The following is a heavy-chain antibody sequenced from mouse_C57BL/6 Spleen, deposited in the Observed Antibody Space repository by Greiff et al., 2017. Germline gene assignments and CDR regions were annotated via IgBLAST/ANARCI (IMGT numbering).Heavy chain of an antibody. J-gene: IGHJ4*01. Sequence: QVQLQQSGAELVRPGASVTLSCKASGYTFTDYEMHWVKQTPVHGLEWIGAIDPETGGTAYNQKFKGKAILTADKSSITAYMELRSLTSEDSAVYYCTRGDSLSYAIDYWGQGTSVTVSS. D-gene: IGHD2-13*01. CDR2: IDPETGGT. CDR1: GYTFTDYE. V-gene: IGHV1-15*01. CDR3: TRGDSLSYAIDY.